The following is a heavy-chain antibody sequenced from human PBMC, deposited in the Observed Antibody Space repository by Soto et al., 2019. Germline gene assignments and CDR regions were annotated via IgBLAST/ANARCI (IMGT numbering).Heavy chain of an antibody. D-gene: IGHD2-21*02. CDR1: GYTFTSYY. CDR2: INPSGGST. V-gene: IGHV1-46*01. Sequence: QVQLVQSGAEVKKPGASVKVSCKASGYTFTSYYMHWVRQAPGQGLEWMGIINPSGGSTSYAQKFQGRGTMTRDTATSTVYMELSSLRSEDTAVYYCAREGLAYCWCDCYSDYWGQGTLVTVSS. CDR3: AREGLAYCWCDCYSDY. J-gene: IGHJ4*02.